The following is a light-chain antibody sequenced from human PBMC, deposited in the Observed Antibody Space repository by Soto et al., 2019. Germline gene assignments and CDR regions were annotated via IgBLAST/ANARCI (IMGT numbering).Light chain of an antibody. CDR3: SSYTSASTLLYL. Sequence: QSALTQPASVSGSPGQSITISCTGTSSDVGGYNYVSWYQQHPGIAPKLPIHGVTNRPSGVSTRFSGSKSGNTASLTISGLQAEDESEYHCSSYTSASTLLYLFGTGTKVTVL. CDR2: GVT. J-gene: IGLJ1*01. V-gene: IGLV2-14*01. CDR1: SSDVGGYNY.